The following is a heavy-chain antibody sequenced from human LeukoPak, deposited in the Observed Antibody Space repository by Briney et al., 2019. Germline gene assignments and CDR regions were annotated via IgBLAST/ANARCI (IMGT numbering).Heavy chain of an antibody. V-gene: IGHV3-9*01. D-gene: IGHD2-2*01. CDR1: GFTFDDYA. CDR2: ISWNSGSI. J-gene: IGHJ4*02. CDR3: ARGSTGFDY. Sequence: GRSLRLSCAASGFTFDDYAMHWVRQAPGKGLEWVSGISWNSGSIGYADSVKGRFTISRDNAKNSLYLQMNSLRAEDTAVYYCARGSTGFDYWGQGTLVTVSS.